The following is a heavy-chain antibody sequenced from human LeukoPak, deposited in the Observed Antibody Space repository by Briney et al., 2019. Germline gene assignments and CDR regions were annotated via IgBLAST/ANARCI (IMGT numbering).Heavy chain of an antibody. J-gene: IGHJ4*02. CDR2: ISGGGFTI. CDR1: GFTFSYYE. Sequence: PGGSLRLSCAASGFTFSYYEMNWVRRAPGKGLEWVSYISGGGFTIYYADSVKGRFTISRDNAKNSLYLHMNSLRAEDTAVYYCARASDGDYFDYWGQGTPVTVSS. V-gene: IGHV3-48*03. D-gene: IGHD4-17*01. CDR3: ARASDGDYFDY.